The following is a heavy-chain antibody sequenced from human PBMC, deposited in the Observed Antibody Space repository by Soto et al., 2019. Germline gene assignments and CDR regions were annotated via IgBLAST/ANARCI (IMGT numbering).Heavy chain of an antibody. J-gene: IGHJ6*02. Sequence: PGGSLRLSCTASGFTFGDYAMSWVRQAPGKGLEWIGEINHSGSTNYNPSLKSRVTISVDTPKNQFSLKLSAVTAADTAVYYCARVLRSYYCSGRGYRRDVWYQEPTGSVSS. D-gene: IGHD3-10*01. V-gene: IGHV4-34*01. CDR3: ARVLRSYYCSGRGYRRDV. CDR2: INHSGST. CDR1: GFTFGDYA.